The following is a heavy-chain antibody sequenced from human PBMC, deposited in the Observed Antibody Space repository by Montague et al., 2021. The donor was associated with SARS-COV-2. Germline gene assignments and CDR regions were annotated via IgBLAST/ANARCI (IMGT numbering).Heavy chain of an antibody. CDR1: GFTFSDYY. J-gene: IGHJ3*02. Sequence: SLRLSFAASGFTFSDYYMSWIRQAPGKGLEWVSYISGSSSYTNYADSVKGRFTISRDNAKNSLYLQMNSLRAEDTAVYYCAFSAFPTGAFDIWGQGTMVTVSS. CDR3: AFSAFPTGAFDI. V-gene: IGHV3-11*03. D-gene: IGHD1-26*01. CDR2: ISGSSSYT.